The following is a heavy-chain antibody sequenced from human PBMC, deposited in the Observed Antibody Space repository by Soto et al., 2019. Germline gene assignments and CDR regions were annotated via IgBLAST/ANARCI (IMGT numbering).Heavy chain of an antibody. CDR2: IYYSGST. J-gene: IGHJ6*02. CDR3: ARDLRTMVREWGAVPYYYYGMDV. CDR1: GGSISSGGYY. D-gene: IGHD3-10*01. V-gene: IGHV4-31*03. Sequence: PSETLSLTCTVSGGSISSGGYYWSWIRQHPGKGLEWIGYIYYSGSTYYNPSLKSRVTISVDTSKNQFSLKLSSVTAADTAVYYCARDLRTMVREWGAVPYYYYGMDVWGQGTTVTVSS.